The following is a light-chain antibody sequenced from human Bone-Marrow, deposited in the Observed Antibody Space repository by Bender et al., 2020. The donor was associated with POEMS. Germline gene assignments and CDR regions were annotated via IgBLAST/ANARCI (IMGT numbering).Light chain of an antibody. J-gene: IGLJ3*02. CDR1: SRDVGSDKY. CDR3: CSYASTGTLV. V-gene: IGLV2-14*01. Sequence: QSALTQPASVSGSPGQSITISCAGTSRDVGSDKYVSWFQQHPGKAPKLLIYEGSNRPSGISNRFSGSKSGNGASLTISGLQAEDEADYYCCSYASTGTLVFGGGTRVIVL. CDR2: EGS.